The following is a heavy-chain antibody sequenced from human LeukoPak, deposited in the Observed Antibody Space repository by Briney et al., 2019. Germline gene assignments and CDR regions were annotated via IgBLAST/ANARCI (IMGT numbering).Heavy chain of an antibody. D-gene: IGHD5-24*01. V-gene: IGHV4-31*03. CDR1: GGSISSGGYY. J-gene: IGHJ4*02. CDR3: ASRRDGYNWDYFDY. Sequence: SETLSLTCTVSGGSISSGGYYWSWIRQHPGKGLEWIGHIYYSGSTYYNPSLKSRVTISVDTSKNQFSLKLSSVTAADTAVYYCASRRDGYNWDYFDYWGQGTLVTVSP. CDR2: IYYSGST.